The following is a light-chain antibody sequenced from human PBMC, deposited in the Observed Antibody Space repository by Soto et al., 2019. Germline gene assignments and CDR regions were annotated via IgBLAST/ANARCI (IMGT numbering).Light chain of an antibody. V-gene: IGKV3-15*01. Sequence: EIVMTQSPATLSVSPGERATLSCRASQSVSSNLAWYQQKPGQAPRLLIYGASTRATGIPARFSGSGSGTGFTLTISSLQSEDFAVYYCQHSVTFGQGTKVDIK. CDR2: GAS. CDR1: QSVSSN. CDR3: QHSVT. J-gene: IGKJ1*01.